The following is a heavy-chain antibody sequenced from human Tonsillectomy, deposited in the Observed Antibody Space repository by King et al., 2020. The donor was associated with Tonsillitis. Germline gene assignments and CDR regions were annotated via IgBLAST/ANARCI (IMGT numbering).Heavy chain of an antibody. Sequence: VQLVESGGGLVQPGGSLRLSCAASGFTFSSYAMSWVRQAPGKGLEWVSGISGSDGSTYYADSVKGRFTISRDNSKNTLFLQMNSLRAEDTAVYYCASVYSSSWYGRASEFFHHWGQGTLVTVSS. J-gene: IGHJ1*01. CDR3: ASVYSSSWYGRASEFFHH. V-gene: IGHV3-23*04. CDR2: ISGSDGST. D-gene: IGHD6-13*01. CDR1: GFTFSSYA.